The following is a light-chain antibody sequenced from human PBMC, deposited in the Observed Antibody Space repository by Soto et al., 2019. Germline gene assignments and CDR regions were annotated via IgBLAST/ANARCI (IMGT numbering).Light chain of an antibody. CDR3: QQYQTYAWT. CDR1: QSISSL. V-gene: IGKV1-5*01. CDR2: DAS. J-gene: IGKJ1*01. Sequence: DIQMTQSPSTLSASVGDRVTITCRASQSISSLLAWYQQKPGKAPKVLIYDASSLERGVPTRFSGSGSGTEFTLSISSLQPDDFATYYCQQYQTYAWTFGQGTKVEIK.